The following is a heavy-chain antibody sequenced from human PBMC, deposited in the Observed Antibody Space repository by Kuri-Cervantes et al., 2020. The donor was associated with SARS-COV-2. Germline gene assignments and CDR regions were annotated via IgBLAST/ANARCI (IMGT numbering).Heavy chain of an antibody. CDR3: ARDPGYAILTGYYFDAFDI. V-gene: IGHV3-48*01. Sequence: GESLKISCAASGFTFSSYSMNWVRQAPGKGLEWVSYISSSSSAIYYADSVKGRFTISRDNAKNSLYLQMNSLRAEDTAVYYCARDPGYAILTGYYFDAFDIWGQGTMVTVSS. D-gene: IGHD3-9*01. J-gene: IGHJ3*02. CDR1: GFTFSSYS. CDR2: ISSSSSAI.